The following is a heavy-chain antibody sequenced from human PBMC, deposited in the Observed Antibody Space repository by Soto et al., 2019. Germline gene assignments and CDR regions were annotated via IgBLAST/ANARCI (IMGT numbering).Heavy chain of an antibody. CDR2: INHRGST. D-gene: IGHD4-17*01. CDR1: GGSFTDYY. V-gene: IGHV4-34*01. J-gene: IGHJ2*01. CDR3: ARDYGDYAWYFDF. Sequence: VQLQQWGAGLLKPSETLSLTCNVYGGSFTDYYWGWIRQPPGKGLEWIGAINHRGSTTYNPSLKSRVTISPDTSKNQFSLKLTSMTAADTAVYYCARDYGDYAWYFDFWGRGTLVTVSS.